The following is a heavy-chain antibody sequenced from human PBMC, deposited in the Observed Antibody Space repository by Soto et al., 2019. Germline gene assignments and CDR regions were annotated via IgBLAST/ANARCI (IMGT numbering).Heavy chain of an antibody. CDR2: ISYDGSNK. CDR1: GFTFSSYG. D-gene: IGHD6-6*01. CDR3: AKDGSSSSYYYYGMDV. Sequence: QVQLVESGGGVVQPGRSLRLSCAASGFTFSSYGMHWVRQAPGKGLEWVAVISYDGSNKYYADSVKGRFTISRDNSKNTLDLQMDSRRAEDTAVYYCAKDGSSSSYYYYGMDVWGQGTTVTVSS. V-gene: IGHV3-30*18. J-gene: IGHJ6*02.